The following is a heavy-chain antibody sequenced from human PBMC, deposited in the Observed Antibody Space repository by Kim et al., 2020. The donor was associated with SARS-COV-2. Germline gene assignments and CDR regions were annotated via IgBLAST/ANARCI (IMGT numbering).Heavy chain of an antibody. Sequence: GGSLRLSCAASGFTFSSYSMNWVRQAPGKGLEWVSSISSSSSYIYYADSVKGRFTISRDNAKNSLYLQMNSLRAEDTAVYYCARGALTPPYYDILTGSESGPPYYFDYWGQGTLVTVSS. J-gene: IGHJ4*02. CDR2: ISSSSSYI. CDR3: ARGALTPPYYDILTGSESGPPYYFDY. V-gene: IGHV3-21*01. CDR1: GFTFSSYS. D-gene: IGHD3-9*01.